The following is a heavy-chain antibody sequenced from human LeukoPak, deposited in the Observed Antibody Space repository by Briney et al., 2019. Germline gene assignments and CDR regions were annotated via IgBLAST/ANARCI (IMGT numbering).Heavy chain of an antibody. CDR2: ISHRGRT. CDR3: ASRITNAN. J-gene: IGHJ3*01. V-gene: IGHV4-34*01. Sequence: SETLSLTCAVYGGSLSDYYWSWIRQSPGKGLEWIGEISHRGRTYYNLSLKSRVTISIDTSKNQFSLKVNSVSAADTAVYYCASRITNANWGQGTMVTVSS. D-gene: IGHD3-10*01. CDR1: GGSLSDYY.